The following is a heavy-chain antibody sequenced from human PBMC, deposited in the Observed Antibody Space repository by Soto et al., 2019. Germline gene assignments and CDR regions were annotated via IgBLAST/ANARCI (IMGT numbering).Heavy chain of an antibody. CDR1: GYTFTSYY. CDR2: INPSGGST. CDR3: APVVTPDQYYFDY. Sequence: ASVKVSCKASGYTFTSYYMHWVRQAPGQGLEWMGIINPSGGSTSYAQKFQGRVTMTRDTSTSTVYMELSSLRTEDTAVYYCAPVVTPDQYYFDYWGQGTLVTVS. D-gene: IGHD2-21*02. V-gene: IGHV1-46*01. J-gene: IGHJ4*02.